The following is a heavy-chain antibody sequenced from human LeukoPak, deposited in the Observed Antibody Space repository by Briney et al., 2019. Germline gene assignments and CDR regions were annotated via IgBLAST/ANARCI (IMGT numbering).Heavy chain of an antibody. J-gene: IGHJ4*02. D-gene: IGHD1-26*01. CDR3: VRGIGPISGPAPDFDY. V-gene: IGHV4-59*01. CDR1: GGSISSYY. Sequence: PSETLSLTCTVSGGSISSYYWSWIRQPPGKGLEWIGYIYYSGSTNYNPSLKSRVTISVDTSKNQFSLKLSSVTAADTAVYYCVRGIGPISGPAPDFDYWGQGTLVTVSS. CDR2: IYYSGST.